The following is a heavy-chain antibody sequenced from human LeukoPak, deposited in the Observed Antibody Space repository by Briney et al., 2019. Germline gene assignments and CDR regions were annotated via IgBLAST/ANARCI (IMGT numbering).Heavy chain of an antibody. J-gene: IGHJ4*02. CDR3: ARCTAGGFGVVIGPFDY. CDR1: GYTFTSYG. D-gene: IGHD3-3*01. V-gene: IGHV1-18*01. CDR2: SSAYNGNT. Sequence: ASVKVSCKASGYTFTSYGISWVRQAPGQGLEWMGWSSAYNGNTNYAQKLQGRVTMTTDTSTSTAYMELRSLRSDDTAVYYCARCTAGGFGVVIGPFDYWGQGTLVTVSS.